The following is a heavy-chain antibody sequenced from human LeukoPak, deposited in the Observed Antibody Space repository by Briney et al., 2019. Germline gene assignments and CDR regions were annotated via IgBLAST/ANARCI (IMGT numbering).Heavy chain of an antibody. CDR3: ARYKGGAYPFDY. Sequence: PSETLSLTCAVYGGSFSGYYWSWIRQPPGKGLEWIGEINHSGSTNYNPSLKSRVTISVDTSKNQFSLKLSSVTAADTAVYYCARYKGGAYPFDYWGQGTLVTVSS. V-gene: IGHV4-34*01. D-gene: IGHD3-16*01. J-gene: IGHJ4*02. CDR1: GGSFSGYY. CDR2: INHSGST.